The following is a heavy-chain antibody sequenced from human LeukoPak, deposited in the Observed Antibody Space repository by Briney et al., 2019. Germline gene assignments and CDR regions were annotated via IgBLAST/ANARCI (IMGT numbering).Heavy chain of an antibody. V-gene: IGHV1-46*01. D-gene: IGHD6-13*01. Sequence: ASVKVSCKASGYTFTSYYMHWVRQAPGQGLEWMGINNPSGGSTSYAQKFQGRVTMTRDTSTSTVYMELSSLRSEDTAVYYCARDAGVIAAATNWFDPWGQGTLVTVSS. CDR3: ARDAGVIAAATNWFDP. CDR1: GYTFTSYY. CDR2: NNPSGGST. J-gene: IGHJ5*02.